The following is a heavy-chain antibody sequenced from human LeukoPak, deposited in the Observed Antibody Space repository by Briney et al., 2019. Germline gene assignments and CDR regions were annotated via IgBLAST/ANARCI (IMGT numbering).Heavy chain of an antibody. Sequence: SETLSLTCTVSGVSISSGGYYWSWIRQHPGKGLEWIGYIYYSGSTYYNPSLKSRVTISVDTSKNQFSLKLSSVTAADTAVYYCARGRTGTPNWFGPWGQGTLVTVSS. J-gene: IGHJ5*02. V-gene: IGHV4-31*03. CDR1: GVSISSGGYY. D-gene: IGHD1-7*01. CDR2: IYYSGST. CDR3: ARGRTGTPNWFGP.